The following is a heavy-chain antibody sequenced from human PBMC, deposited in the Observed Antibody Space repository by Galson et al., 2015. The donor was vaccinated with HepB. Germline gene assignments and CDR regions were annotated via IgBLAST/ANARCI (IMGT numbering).Heavy chain of an antibody. J-gene: IGHJ2*01. Sequence: TLSLTCTVSGGSISSGRHYWSWIRQPAGRGLEWIGRIHRSGSTSCNPSLKSRVTISVDTSKNQFSPKLSSVTAADTAVYYCSRDALPRSSWSQQLPNWYFDLWGRGTLVAVSS. CDR2: IHRSGST. CDR3: SRDALPRSSWSQQLPNWYFDL. D-gene: IGHD6-13*01. V-gene: IGHV4-61*02. CDR1: GGSISSGRHY.